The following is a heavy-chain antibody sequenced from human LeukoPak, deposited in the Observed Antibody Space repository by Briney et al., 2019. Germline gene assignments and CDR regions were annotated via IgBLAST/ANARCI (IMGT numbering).Heavy chain of an antibody. CDR2: IIPIFGTA. D-gene: IGHD6-6*01. V-gene: IGHV1-69*05. J-gene: IGHJ4*02. CDR3: ARSSIAARPFDY. CDR1: GGTFSSYA. Sequence: SVKVSCKAPGGTFSSYAISWVRQAPGQGLEWMGGIIPIFGTANYAQKFQGRVTITTDESTSTAYMELSSLRSEDTAVYYCARSSIAARPFDYWGQGTLVTVSS.